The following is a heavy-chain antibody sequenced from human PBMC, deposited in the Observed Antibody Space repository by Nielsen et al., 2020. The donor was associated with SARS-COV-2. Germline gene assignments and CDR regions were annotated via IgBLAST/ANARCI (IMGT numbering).Heavy chain of an antibody. CDR2: IYRSDNS. J-gene: IGHJ3*02. CDR3: ASGSGDSLAFDI. Sequence: GESLKISCAASGFSVSRYFMSWVRQAPGKGLEWLSIIYRSDNSYYADSVKGRITISRDNSKNTLYLQMNSLTGDDTAVYYCASGSGDSLAFDIWGQGIMVIVSS. V-gene: IGHV3-53*01. D-gene: IGHD3-10*01. CDR1: GFSVSRYF.